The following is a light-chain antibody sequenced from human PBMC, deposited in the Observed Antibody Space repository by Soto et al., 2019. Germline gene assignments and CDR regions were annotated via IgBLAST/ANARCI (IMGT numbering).Light chain of an antibody. CDR2: GAS. CDR3: QQYGRSPFT. CDR1: QSVSSNN. Sequence: EIVLTQSPGTLSLSPGERATLSCRASQSVSSNNLAWYQQRPGQAPRVVIYGASTRATGIPERFSGRGSGTDFTLTISRLEPEDFAVCYCQQYGRSPFTFGPGTKVDIK. V-gene: IGKV3-20*01. J-gene: IGKJ3*01.